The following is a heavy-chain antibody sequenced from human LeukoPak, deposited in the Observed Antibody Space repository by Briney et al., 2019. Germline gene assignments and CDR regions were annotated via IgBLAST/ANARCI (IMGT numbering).Heavy chain of an antibody. CDR3: ENGTSIPVAGYFDD. D-gene: IGHD6-19*01. V-gene: IGHV3-30*02. CDR1: GFTFSSYG. CDR2: IRYDGSNK. Sequence: GGSLRLSCAASGFTFSSYGMHWVRQAPGKGLEWVAFIRYDGSNKYYADSFRGRFTISRANSKNTLYLQMNRLSAEDTAVSSCENGTSIPVAGYFDDWGKGTTVTVSS. J-gene: IGHJ4*02.